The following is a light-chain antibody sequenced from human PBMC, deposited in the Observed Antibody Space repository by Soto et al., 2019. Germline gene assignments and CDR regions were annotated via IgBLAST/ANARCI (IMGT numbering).Light chain of an antibody. Sequence: SYELTQPPSVSVAPGKTARITCGGNNIGSKSVHWYQQKPGQAPVLVIYYDSDRPSGIPERFSGSNSGNTATLTISRVEAGDEADYYCQVWDSSSDHPASVFGTGTKLTVL. CDR1: NIGSKS. CDR3: QVWDSSSDHPASV. J-gene: IGLJ1*01. CDR2: YDS. V-gene: IGLV3-21*04.